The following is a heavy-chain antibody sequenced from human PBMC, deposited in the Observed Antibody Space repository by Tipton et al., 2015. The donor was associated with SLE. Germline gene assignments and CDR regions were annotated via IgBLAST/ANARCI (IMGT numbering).Heavy chain of an antibody. CDR1: GFTFSSHW. V-gene: IGHV3-74*01. Sequence: SLRLSCAASGFTFSSHWMYWVRQAPGKGLVWVSRINRDGDTAYYADSVTGRFAVSRDNAKNTLYLQMNSLRAEVTAVYYCARSGDPGSVDYWGQGTLVTVSS. CDR3: ARSGDPGSVDY. J-gene: IGHJ4*02. D-gene: IGHD4-17*01. CDR2: INRDGDTA.